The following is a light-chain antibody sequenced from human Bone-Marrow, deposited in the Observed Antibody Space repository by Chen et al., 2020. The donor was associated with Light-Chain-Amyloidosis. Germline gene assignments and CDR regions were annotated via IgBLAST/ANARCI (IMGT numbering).Light chain of an antibody. Sequence: SVLTAHSSVYVSPGQATTLACGGNNIRSTSVPWYQQPPGQSPLLVVYDDSDRPPGIPERLAGSNSGNTATLTISRVEAGEGADYYCQVWDRSSDRPVFGGGTKLTVL. J-gene: IGLJ3*02. V-gene: IGLV3-21*02. CDR2: DDS. CDR1: NIRSTS. CDR3: QVWDRSSDRPV.